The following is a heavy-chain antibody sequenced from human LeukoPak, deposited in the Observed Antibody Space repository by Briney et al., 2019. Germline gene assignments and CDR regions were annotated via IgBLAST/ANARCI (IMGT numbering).Heavy chain of an antibody. CDR2: IYYSGST. CDR3: ARGPKRSSVDV. CDR1: GGSISSSSYY. Sequence: PSETLSLTCTVSGGSISSSSYYWGWIRQPPGKGLERIGSIYYSGSTYYNPSLKSRVTISVDTSKNQFSLKLSSVTAADTAVYYCARGPKRSSVDVWGKGTTVTVSS. V-gene: IGHV4-39*07. J-gene: IGHJ6*04.